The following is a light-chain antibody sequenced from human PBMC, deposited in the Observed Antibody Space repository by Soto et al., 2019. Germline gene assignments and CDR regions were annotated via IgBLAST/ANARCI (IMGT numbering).Light chain of an antibody. CDR3: QQSYSLPLT. J-gene: IGKJ3*01. CDR2: GAS. V-gene: IGKV1-39*01. CDR1: QSISDY. Sequence: DIPLTQSPSSLSASLGERVAIXCGSSQSISDYLNWYQQKPGKALKLVIYGASNLQSGVPPRFSGSGSGSEFTLTISGLQPDDFAIYFCQQSYSLPLTFGPGTKVDIK.